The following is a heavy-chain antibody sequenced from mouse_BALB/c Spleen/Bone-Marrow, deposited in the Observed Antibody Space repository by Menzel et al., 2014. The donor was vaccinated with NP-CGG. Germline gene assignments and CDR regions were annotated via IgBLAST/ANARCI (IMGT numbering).Heavy chain of an antibody. CDR3: ARQEFAIYWYFDV. V-gene: IGHV14-3*02. Sequence: EVQLQQSGAELVKPGASVKLSCSVSGFNTKDTYMHCVRRRPEQGLEWIERIDPANGNTKYDPKFQDKATITADTSSNTVDLQLSSLTFEDTAVYYCARQEFAIYWYFDVWGAGTTVTVSS. D-gene: IGHD1-3*01. CDR1: GFNTKDTY. J-gene: IGHJ1*01. CDR2: IDPANGNT.